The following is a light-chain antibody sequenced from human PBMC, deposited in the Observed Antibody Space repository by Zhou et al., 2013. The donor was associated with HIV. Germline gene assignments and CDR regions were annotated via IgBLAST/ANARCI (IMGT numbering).Light chain of an antibody. CDR3: QQRSSWPIT. V-gene: IGKV3-11*01. J-gene: IGKJ5*01. Sequence: EIVLTQSPATLSLSPGERATLSCRASQSISSYLGWYQQKPGQAPRLLIHDASNRATGIPARFSGSGSGTDFTLTIGTLEAEDFAVYYCQQRSSWPITFGQGHDWXL. CDR1: QSISSY. CDR2: DAS.